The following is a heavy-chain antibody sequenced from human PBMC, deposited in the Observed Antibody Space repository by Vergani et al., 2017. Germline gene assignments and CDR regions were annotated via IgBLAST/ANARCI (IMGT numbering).Heavy chain of an antibody. CDR3: ARAGDSSGWYGYYYYGMDV. V-gene: IGHV4-59*01. J-gene: IGHJ6*02. CDR1: GGSISSYY. CDR2: IYYSGST. Sequence: QVQLQESGPGLVKPSETLSLTCTVSGGSISSYYWSWIRQPPGKGLEWIGYIYYSGSTNYNPSLKSRVTISVDTAKNQFSLKLSSVTGADTAVYYCARAGDSSGWYGYYYYGMDVWGQGTTVTVSS. D-gene: IGHD6-19*01.